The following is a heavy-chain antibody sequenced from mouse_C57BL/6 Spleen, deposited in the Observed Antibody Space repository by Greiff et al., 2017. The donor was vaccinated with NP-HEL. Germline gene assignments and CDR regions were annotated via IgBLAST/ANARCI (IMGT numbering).Heavy chain of an antibody. CDR3: ARPADGAMDY. V-gene: IGHV1-22*01. J-gene: IGHJ4*01. CDR1: GYTFTDSN. Sequence: VQLQQSGPELVKPGASVKMSCKASGYTFTDSNMHWVKQSHGKSLEWIGYINPNNGGTSYHQKFKGKATLTVNKSSSTACMVLRSLTSEDSAVYYCARPADGAMDYWGQGTSVTGSS. CDR2: INPNNGGT.